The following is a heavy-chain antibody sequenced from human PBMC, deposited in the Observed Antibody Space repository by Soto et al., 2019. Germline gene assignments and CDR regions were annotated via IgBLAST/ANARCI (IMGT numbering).Heavy chain of an antibody. CDR2: KYFRSKWQY. V-gene: IGHV6-1*01. Sequence: SQTSSLRCASSRGSVPVNSPPWNWIRQAPSRVLYWLGRKYFRSKWQYGYAVSVRSRITTKAHTSKNQFSLQSNSVTPEDTAVYYCARSEQWLTTWGQGTLVTVSS. D-gene: IGHD6-19*01. J-gene: IGHJ5*02. CDR3: ARSEQWLTT. CDR1: RGSVPVNSPP.